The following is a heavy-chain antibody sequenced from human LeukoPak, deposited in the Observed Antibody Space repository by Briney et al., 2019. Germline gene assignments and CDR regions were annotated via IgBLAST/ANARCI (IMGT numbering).Heavy chain of an antibody. J-gene: IGHJ4*02. CDR3: AREAAVRYFDWSGNDY. D-gene: IGHD3-9*01. CDR1: GFTFSNYW. CDR2: ISTSSTYI. Sequence: GGSLRLSCGASGFTFSNYWMSWVRQAPGKGLEWVSSISTSSTYINYADSVKGRFTISRDNAKNSLYLQMNSLRAEDTAVYYCAREAAVRYFDWSGNDYWGQGTLVSVSS. V-gene: IGHV3-21*01.